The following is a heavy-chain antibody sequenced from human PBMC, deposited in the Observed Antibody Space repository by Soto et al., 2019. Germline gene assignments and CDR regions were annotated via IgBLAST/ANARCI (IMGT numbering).Heavy chain of an antibody. CDR2: INAGNGNT. Sequence: QVQLVQSGAEVKKPGASVKVSCKASGYTFTSYAMHWVRQAPGQRLEWMGWINAGNGNTKYSQKFQGRVTINRDTSESTAYMELSSLRSEDTAVYYCARDDYYDSSGYSGYWGQGTLVTVSS. V-gene: IGHV1-3*01. CDR3: ARDDYYDSSGYSGY. D-gene: IGHD3-22*01. CDR1: GYTFTSYA. J-gene: IGHJ4*02.